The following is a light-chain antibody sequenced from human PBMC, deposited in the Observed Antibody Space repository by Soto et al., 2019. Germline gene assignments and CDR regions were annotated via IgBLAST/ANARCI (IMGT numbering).Light chain of an antibody. J-gene: IGKJ1*01. Sequence: DIVMTQSPLSLPVTPGEPASISCRSSQSLQHSNGYNYLDWYVQKPGQSPQILIYLASNRASGVPERFSGSGSGTDFTLKISRVEAEDVGVYDCMHALQTPAFGQGTKVEIK. CDR3: MHALQTPA. V-gene: IGKV2-28*01. CDR2: LAS. CDR1: QSLQHSNGYNY.